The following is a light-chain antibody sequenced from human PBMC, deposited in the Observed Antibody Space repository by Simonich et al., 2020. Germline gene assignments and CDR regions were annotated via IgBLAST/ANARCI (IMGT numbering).Light chain of an antibody. V-gene: IGKV3-20*01. CDR3: QQYGSSPT. CDR2: DAS. CDR1: QSVSSN. Sequence: EIVMTQSPATLSVSPGERATLSCRASQSVSSNLAWYQQKPGQAPRLLIYDASNRATGILARFSGSGSGTDFTLTISRLEPEDFAVYYCQQYGSSPTFGGGTKVEIK. J-gene: IGKJ4*01.